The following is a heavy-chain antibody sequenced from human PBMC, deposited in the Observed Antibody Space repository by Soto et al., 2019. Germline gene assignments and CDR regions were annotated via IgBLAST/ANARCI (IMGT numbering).Heavy chain of an antibody. J-gene: IGHJ6*02. CDR2: ISYDGSNK. Sequence: GGSLRLSCASSGFTFSSYAMHWVRQAPGKGLEWVAVISYDGSNKYYADSVKGRFTISRDNSKNTLYLQMNSLRAEDTAVYYCAREFGLVIIEDYYYGMDVWGQGTKVTVSS. D-gene: IGHD3-3*01. CDR3: AREFGLVIIEDYYYGMDV. CDR1: GFTFSSYA. V-gene: IGHV3-30-3*01.